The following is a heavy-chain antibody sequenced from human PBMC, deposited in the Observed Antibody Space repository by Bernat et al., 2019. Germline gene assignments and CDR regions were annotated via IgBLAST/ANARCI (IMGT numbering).Heavy chain of an antibody. D-gene: IGHD3-10*01. J-gene: IGHJ4*02. CDR3: AREKEMGYYGSGSSD. Sequence: GAEVKKPGSSVKVSCKASGGTFSSYTISWVRQAPGQGLEWMGRIIPILGIANYAQKFQGRVTITADKSTSRAYMELSSLRSEDTAVYYCAREKEMGYYGSGSSDWGQGTLVTVSS. CDR1: GGTFSSYT. V-gene: IGHV1-69*04. CDR2: IIPILGIA.